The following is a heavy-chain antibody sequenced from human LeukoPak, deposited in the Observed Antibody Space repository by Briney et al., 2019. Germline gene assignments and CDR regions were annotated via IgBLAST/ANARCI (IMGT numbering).Heavy chain of an antibody. CDR1: GGSISSSNW. CDR3: ARIWIFGVVRYYFDY. Sequence: SETLSLTCAVSGGSISSSNWWSWVRQPPGKGLEWIGEIYHSGSTNYNPSLKSRVTISVDKSKNQFSLKLSSVTAADTAVYYCARIWIFGVVRYYFDYWGQGTLVTVSS. V-gene: IGHV4-4*02. J-gene: IGHJ4*02. CDR2: IYHSGST. D-gene: IGHD3-3*01.